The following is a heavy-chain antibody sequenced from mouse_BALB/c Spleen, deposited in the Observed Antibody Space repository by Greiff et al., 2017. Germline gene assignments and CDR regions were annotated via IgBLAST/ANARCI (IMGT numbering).Heavy chain of an antibody. J-gene: IGHJ2*01. CDR2: ISSGGST. CDR1: GFTFSSYA. D-gene: IGHD1-1*01. CDR3: ARSTGVFDY. Sequence: DVKLVESGGGLVKPGGSLKLSCAASGFTFSSYAMSWVRQTPEKRLEWVASISSGGSTYYPDSVKGRFTISRDNARNILYLQMSSLRSEDTAMYYCARSTGVFDYWGQGTTLTVSS. V-gene: IGHV5-6-5*01.